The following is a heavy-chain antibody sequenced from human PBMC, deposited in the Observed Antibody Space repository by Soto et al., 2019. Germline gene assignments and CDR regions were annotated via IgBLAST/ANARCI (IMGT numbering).Heavy chain of an antibody. Sequence: VQLVESGGGLIQPGGSLRLSCAASGFTVSSNYMSWVRQATGKGLEWVSVIYSGGSTYYADSVKGRFTISRDNSKNTLYLQMNSLRAEDTAVYYCARDEVYGDPIPYHYYGMDVWGQGTTVTVSS. CDR2: IYSGGST. V-gene: IGHV3-53*01. J-gene: IGHJ6*02. CDR3: ARDEVYGDPIPYHYYGMDV. D-gene: IGHD4-17*01. CDR1: GFTVSSNY.